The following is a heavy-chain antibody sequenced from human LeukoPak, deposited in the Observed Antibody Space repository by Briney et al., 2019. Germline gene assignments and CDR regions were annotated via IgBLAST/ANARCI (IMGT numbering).Heavy chain of an antibody. D-gene: IGHD1-26*01. CDR2: IYTSGST. J-gene: IGHJ4*02. V-gene: IGHV4-4*07. Sequence: PSETLSLTCTVSGGSISSYYWSLIRQPAGKGLEWIGRIYTSGSTNYNPSLKSRVTMSVDTSKNQFSLKLSSVTAADTAVYYCARVVGSGWELLYDYRGQGTLVTVSS. CDR3: ARVVGSGWELLYDY. CDR1: GGSISSYY.